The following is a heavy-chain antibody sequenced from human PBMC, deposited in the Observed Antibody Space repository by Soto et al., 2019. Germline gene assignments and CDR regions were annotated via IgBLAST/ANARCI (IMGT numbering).Heavy chain of an antibody. Sequence: SQTLSLTCAISGDSVSSNSAAWNWIRQSPSRGLEWLGRTYYRSKWYNDYAVSVKSRITINPDTSKNQFSLQLNSVTPEDTAVYYCAGDLLIRGYSSSSSGFDPWGQGTLVTV. V-gene: IGHV6-1*01. CDR1: GDSVSSNSAA. D-gene: IGHD6-6*01. J-gene: IGHJ5*02. CDR3: AGDLLIRGYSSSSSGFDP. CDR2: TYYRSKWYN.